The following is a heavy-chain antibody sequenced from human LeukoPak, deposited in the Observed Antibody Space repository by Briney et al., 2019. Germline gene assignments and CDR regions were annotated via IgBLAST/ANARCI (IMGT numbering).Heavy chain of an antibody. V-gene: IGHV3-23*01. Sequence: GGSLRLSCAASGFTFANYAMSWVREARGKGLEWCSVITDSGNSTYYADSVKGRSTISRDNSKNTLFLQMNSLRAEDTAVYFCARDDSFQDIVVVPPPDLGFWGLGTLVTVSS. CDR1: GFTFANYA. CDR3: ARDDSFQDIVVVPPPDLGF. J-gene: IGHJ4*02. CDR2: ITDSGNST. D-gene: IGHD2-2*01.